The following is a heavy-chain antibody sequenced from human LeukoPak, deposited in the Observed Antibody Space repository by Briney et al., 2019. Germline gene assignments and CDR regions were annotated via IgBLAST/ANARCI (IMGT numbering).Heavy chain of an antibody. D-gene: IGHD1-26*01. Sequence: PSETLSLTCTVSGGSISSYYWSWIRQPPGKGLEWIGYVYYSGSTNYNPSLKSRVTISVDTSKNQFSLKLSSVTAADTAVYYCARAGATLYGYYYYGMDVWGQGTTVTVFS. CDR2: VYYSGST. V-gene: IGHV4-59*01. J-gene: IGHJ6*02. CDR3: ARAGATLYGYYYYGMDV. CDR1: GGSISSYY.